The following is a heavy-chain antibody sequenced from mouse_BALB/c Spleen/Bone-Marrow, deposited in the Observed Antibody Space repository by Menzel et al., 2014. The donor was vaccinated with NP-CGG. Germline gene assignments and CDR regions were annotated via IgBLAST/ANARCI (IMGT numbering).Heavy chain of an antibody. V-gene: IGHV2-5*01. CDR1: GFSLTSYG. CDR2: IWRGGST. Sequence: VKVVESGPGLVQPSQSLSITCTVSGFSLTSYGLHWVRQSPGKGLEWLGVIWRGGSTDYNAAFMSRLSITKDNSKSQVFFKMNSLQADDTAIYYCAKNLDAMDYWGQGTSVTVSS. J-gene: IGHJ4*01. CDR3: AKNLDAMDY.